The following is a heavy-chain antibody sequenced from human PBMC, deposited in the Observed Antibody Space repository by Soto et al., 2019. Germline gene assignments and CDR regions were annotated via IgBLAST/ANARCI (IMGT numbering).Heavy chain of an antibody. Sequence: GRSLRLSCAASGFTVSNYYMSWVRQAPGKGLEWVSVIFTGGGTSYADSVKGRFTISRDNSKNTLYLQMDSLRAEDTAVYYCAKGPAIVLVPAAMNYYYGMDVWGQGTTVTXSS. CDR3: AKGPAIVLVPAAMNYYYGMDV. CDR2: IFTGGGT. V-gene: IGHV3-53*05. J-gene: IGHJ6*02. CDR1: GFTVSNYY. D-gene: IGHD2-2*01.